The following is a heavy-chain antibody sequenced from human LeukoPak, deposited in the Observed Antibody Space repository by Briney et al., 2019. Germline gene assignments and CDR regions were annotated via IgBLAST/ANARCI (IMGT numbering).Heavy chain of an antibody. Sequence: SVKVSCKASGATFSSYAISWVRHAPGQGLEWMGRIIPIFGTANYAQKFQGRVTITADKSTSTAYMELRSLRSEDTAVYYCARDGGDSNYVWNWFDPGGQGTLVTVSS. J-gene: IGHJ5*02. CDR2: IIPIFGTA. D-gene: IGHD4-11*01. CDR3: ARDGGDSNYVWNWFDP. V-gene: IGHV1-69*06. CDR1: GATFSSYA.